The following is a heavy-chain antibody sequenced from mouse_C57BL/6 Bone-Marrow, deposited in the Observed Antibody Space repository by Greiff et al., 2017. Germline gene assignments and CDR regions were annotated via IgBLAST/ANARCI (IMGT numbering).Heavy chain of an antibody. CDR1: GFTFSDYG. Sequence: DVQLVESGGGLAQPGGSLRLSCAASGFTFSDYGMHWVRQAPEKGLEWVAYISSSSSTIYYADTVKGRLAISRDKAKNTLFLQMTSLRSEDTGMYYCASTTVPYWYFDVRGTGTTVTASS. V-gene: IGHV5-17*01. CDR2: ISSSSSTI. J-gene: IGHJ1*03. D-gene: IGHD1-1*01. CDR3: ASTTVPYWYFDV.